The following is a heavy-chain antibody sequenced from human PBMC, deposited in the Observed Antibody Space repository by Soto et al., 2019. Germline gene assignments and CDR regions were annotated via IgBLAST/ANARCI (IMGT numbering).Heavy chain of an antibody. CDR3: AREPVAGIWFDP. CDR1: GGTFSKYK. D-gene: IGHD6-19*01. V-gene: IGHV1-18*01. J-gene: IGHJ5*02. Sequence: GASVKVSCKAPGGTFSKYKITWVRQAPGQGLEWMGWINSYNGNTNYAQKLQGRVTMTTDTSTSTAYMELRSLRSDDTAVYYCAREPVAGIWFDPWGQGTLVTVSS. CDR2: INSYNGNT.